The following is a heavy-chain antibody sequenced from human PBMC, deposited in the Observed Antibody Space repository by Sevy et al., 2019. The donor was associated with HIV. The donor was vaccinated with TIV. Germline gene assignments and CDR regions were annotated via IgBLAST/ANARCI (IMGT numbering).Heavy chain of an antibody. CDR2: LSFGCGEI. D-gene: IGHD2-15*01. CDR1: GFTFSKYS. V-gene: IGHV3-23*01. Sequence: GGSLRLSCAASGFTFSKYSMSWVRQPPGKGLEWVSTLSFGCGEINYADSVKGRFTISRDNPKSSVYLQMNNLRPEDTAVYYCAREGWTKPHNYWGQGTLVTVSS. J-gene: IGHJ4*02. CDR3: AREGWTKPHNY.